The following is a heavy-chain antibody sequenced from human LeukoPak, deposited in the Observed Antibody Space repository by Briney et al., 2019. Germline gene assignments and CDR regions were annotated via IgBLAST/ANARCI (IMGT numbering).Heavy chain of an antibody. J-gene: IGHJ4*02. V-gene: IGHV1-3*01. CDR2: INAGNGNT. D-gene: IGHD2-2*01. Sequence: ASVKVSCKASGYTFTSYAMHWVRQAPGQRREWMGWINAGNGNTKYSQKFQGRVTITRDTSASTAYMELSSLRSEDTAVYYCAKSKEGYCSSTSCYVLDYWGQGTLVTVSS. CDR1: GYTFTSYA. CDR3: AKSKEGYCSSTSCYVLDY.